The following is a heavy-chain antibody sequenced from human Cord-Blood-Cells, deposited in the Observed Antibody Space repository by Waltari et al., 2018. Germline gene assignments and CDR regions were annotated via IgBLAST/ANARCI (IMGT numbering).Heavy chain of an antibody. J-gene: IGHJ4*02. CDR3: VGGGRDGYNYFDY. CDR2: TYYRSKWYN. CDR1: GASVSSNSAA. D-gene: IGHD5-12*01. V-gene: IGHV6-1*01. Sequence: QVQLQQSGPGLVKPSQTLSLTCAISGASVSSNSAAWNWIRQSPSGGLEWLGRTYYRSKWYNEYAVAVKSRITINPDTSKNQFSLQLNSVTPEDTAVYYCVGGGRDGYNYFDYWCQGTLVTVSS.